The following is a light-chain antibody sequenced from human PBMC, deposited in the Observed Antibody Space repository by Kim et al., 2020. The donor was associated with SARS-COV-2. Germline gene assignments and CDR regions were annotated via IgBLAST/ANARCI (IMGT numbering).Light chain of an antibody. CDR3: QQYKDSPYS. CDR1: RSVNDW. CDR2: EAS. J-gene: IGKJ2*03. Sequence: DIQVTQSPSTLSASVGDRVVITCRTSRSVNDWLAWYQQKPGKGPNLLISEASTLESGVPSRFRGGGSGTEFTLTITSLLPEDFATYYCQQYKDSPYSFGQGTKLEI. V-gene: IGKV1-5*01.